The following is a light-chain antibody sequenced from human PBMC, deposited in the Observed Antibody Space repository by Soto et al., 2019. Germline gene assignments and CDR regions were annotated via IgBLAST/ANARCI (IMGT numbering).Light chain of an antibody. CDR2: SNN. Sequence: QAVVTQPPSASGTPGQRVTISCSGSSCNIGSNTVNWYQQLPGTAPKLLIYSNNQRPSGVPDRFSGSKSGTSASLAISGLQSEDEADYYCAAWDDSLNVVVFGGGTKVTVL. CDR3: AAWDDSLNVVV. CDR1: SCNIGSNT. V-gene: IGLV1-44*01. J-gene: IGLJ2*01.